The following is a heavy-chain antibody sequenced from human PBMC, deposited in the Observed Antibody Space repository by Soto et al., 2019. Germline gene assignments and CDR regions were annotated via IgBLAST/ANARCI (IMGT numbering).Heavy chain of an antibody. CDR2: ISSSSSTI. J-gene: IGHJ4*02. CDR1: GFTFSTYS. CDR3: ARDYYDSSRSFDY. Sequence: GGSLRLSCAASGFTFSTYSMNWVRQAPGKGLEWISYISSSSSTIYYADSVKGRFTISRDNAKNSLFLQMSSLRDEDTAVYYCARDYYDSSRSFDYWGQGTLVTVSS. D-gene: IGHD3-22*01. V-gene: IGHV3-48*02.